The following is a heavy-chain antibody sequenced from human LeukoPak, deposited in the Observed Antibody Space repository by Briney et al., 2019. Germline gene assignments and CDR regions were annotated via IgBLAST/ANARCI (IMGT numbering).Heavy chain of an antibody. J-gene: IGHJ4*02. CDR3: ARVVDDWDYFDY. D-gene: IGHD2-15*01. V-gene: IGHV1-2*02. CDR2: INPNSGGT. CDR1: GYTFTGYY. Sequence: GASVKVSCKASGYTFTGYYMHWVRQAPGQGLEWMGWINPNSGGTNYAQNLKGRVIMTRDTSNNTAYMELSRLRSDDAAVYYCARVVDDWDYFDYWGQGTLVTVSS.